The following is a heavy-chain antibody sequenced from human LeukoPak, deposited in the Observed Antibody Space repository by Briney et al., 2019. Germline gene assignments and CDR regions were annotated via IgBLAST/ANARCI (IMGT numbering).Heavy chain of an antibody. CDR1: GGTFCSYT. V-gene: IGHV1-69*02. Sequence: SVKVSCKASGGTFCSYTISWVRQAPGQGLEWMGRIIPILGIANYAQKFQGRVTITADKSTSTAYMELSSLRSEDTAVYYCARTPYDYGDYADAFDIWGQGTMVTVSS. CDR2: IIPILGIA. J-gene: IGHJ3*02. D-gene: IGHD4-17*01. CDR3: ARTPYDYGDYADAFDI.